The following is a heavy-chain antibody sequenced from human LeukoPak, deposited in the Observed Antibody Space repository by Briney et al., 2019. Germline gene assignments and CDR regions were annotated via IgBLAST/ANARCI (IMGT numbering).Heavy chain of an antibody. CDR2: INRTRNT. Sequence: SEPLSLTCAVEGGSFIGFYWSCMRHTPEKGLEWSGEINRTRNTNYNPSITDYAPSVKSRFTMSVDSSKNELSLKVSSVTAADTGIYYCARVRHDPLEYGYYMDVWGKGTTVIVSS. CDR1: GGSFIGFY. J-gene: IGHJ6*03. V-gene: IGHV4-34*01. CDR3: ARVRHDPLEYGYYMDV. D-gene: IGHD2-2*01.